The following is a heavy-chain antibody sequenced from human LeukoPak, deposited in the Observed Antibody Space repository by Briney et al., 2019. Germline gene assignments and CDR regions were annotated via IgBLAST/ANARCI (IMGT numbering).Heavy chain of an antibody. D-gene: IGHD5/OR15-5a*01. CDR2: IYYSGSI. CDR1: GGSISTSYYY. Sequence: PSETLSPTCSVSGGSISTSYYYWSWIRQPPGKGLEWIGYIYYSGSIYYNPSLKSRVTISVDTSKNQFSLKLTSVTAADTAVYYCARGLDWFDPWGQGTLVTVSS. J-gene: IGHJ5*02. CDR3: ARGLDWFDP. V-gene: IGHV4-30-4*08.